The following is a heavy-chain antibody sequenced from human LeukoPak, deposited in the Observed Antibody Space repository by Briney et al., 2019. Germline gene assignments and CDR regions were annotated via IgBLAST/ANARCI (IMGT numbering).Heavy chain of an antibody. Sequence: PGGSLRLSCAASGFTFSSYAMSWVRQAPGKGLEWVSAISGSGGSTYYADSVKGRFTISRDNSKNTLYLQMNSLRAEDTAVYYCAKDQKRRITMIVVVIRYFDYWGQETLVTVSS. V-gene: IGHV3-23*01. CDR1: GFTFSSYA. CDR2: ISGSGGST. CDR3: AKDQKRRITMIVVVIRYFDY. J-gene: IGHJ4*02. D-gene: IGHD3-22*01.